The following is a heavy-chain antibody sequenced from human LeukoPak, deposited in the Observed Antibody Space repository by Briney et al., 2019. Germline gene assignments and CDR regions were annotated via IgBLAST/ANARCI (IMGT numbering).Heavy chain of an antibody. CDR1: GYTFTSYD. Sequence: EASVKVSCKASGYTFTSYDMHWVPQAPGQGREWRRIINPSGDSTIYAQKFQGRVTITRDTSTSTVYMELSSLRSEDTAVYYCASVLYCGADCYSGRYFFDYWGQGTLVTVSS. V-gene: IGHV1-46*01. CDR2: INPSGDST. D-gene: IGHD2-21*02. J-gene: IGHJ4*02. CDR3: ASVLYCGADCYSGRYFFDY.